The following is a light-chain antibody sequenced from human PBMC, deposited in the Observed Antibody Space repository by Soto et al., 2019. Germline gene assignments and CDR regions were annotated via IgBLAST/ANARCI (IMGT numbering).Light chain of an antibody. Sequence: QSALTQPRSVSGSPGQSVTISCTGTTSDVGYYNYVSWYQQHPGTAPKLMIYDVSKRPSGVPDRFSGSKSGNTASLTISGLQAEDEADYYCCSYAGSYAYVFGTGTKVTVL. J-gene: IGLJ1*01. CDR3: CSYAGSYAYV. V-gene: IGLV2-11*01. CDR1: TSDVGYYNY. CDR2: DVS.